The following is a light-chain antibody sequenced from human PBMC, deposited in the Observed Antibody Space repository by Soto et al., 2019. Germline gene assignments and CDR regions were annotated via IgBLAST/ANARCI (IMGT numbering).Light chain of an antibody. J-gene: IGKJ1*01. Sequence: DIQMTQSPSTLSASVGDRVTITCRASQIISSWLAWYQQKPGKAPKLLIYDVSTLGTGVPSRFSGSGSGTDFTLTISSLQPDDSVTYYCQQYNTFWTFGQGTKVEIK. CDR2: DVS. CDR3: QQYNTFWT. V-gene: IGKV1-5*01. CDR1: QIISSW.